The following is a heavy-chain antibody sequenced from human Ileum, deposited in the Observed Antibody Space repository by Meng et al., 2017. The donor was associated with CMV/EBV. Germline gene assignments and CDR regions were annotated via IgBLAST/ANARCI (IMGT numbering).Heavy chain of an antibody. V-gene: IGHV3-30-3*01. CDR1: GFTFSSYA. Sequence: GGSLRLSCAASGFTFSSYAMHWVRQAPGKGLEWVAVISYDGSNKYYADSVKGRFTISRDNSKNTLYLQMNILIAETTAVYYCARDQEKGDDSNYYYYYYGMDVWGQGTMVTVSS. D-gene: IGHD4-11*01. J-gene: IGHJ6*02. CDR2: ISYDGSNK. CDR3: ARDQEKGDDSNYYYYYYGMDV.